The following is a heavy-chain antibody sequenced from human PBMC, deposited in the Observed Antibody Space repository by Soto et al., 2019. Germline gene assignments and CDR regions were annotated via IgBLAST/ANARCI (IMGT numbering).Heavy chain of an antibody. CDR2: IIPIFGTA. CDR3: ARDRGPSSGYYPYWFDP. Sequence: ASVKVSCKSCGCSFSSYAISWVRQAPRQGLEWMGEIIPIFGTASYAQKFQGRVTITADESTSTAYMELSSLRSEDTAVYYCARDRGPSSGYYPYWFDPWGQGTLVTVS. J-gene: IGHJ5*02. V-gene: IGHV1-69*13. D-gene: IGHD3-22*01. CDR1: GCSFSSYA.